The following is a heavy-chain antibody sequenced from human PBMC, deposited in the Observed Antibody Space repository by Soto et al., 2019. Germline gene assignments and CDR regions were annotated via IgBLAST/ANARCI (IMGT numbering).Heavy chain of an antibody. CDR1: GFTFSDYY. J-gene: IGHJ6*02. CDR3: AREPGYSSGWYRVYYYYGMDV. Sequence: PGGSLRLSCAASGFTFSDYYMIWIRQAPGKGLEWVSYISSSGSTIYYADSVKGRFTISRDNAKNSLYLQMNSLRAEDTAVYYCAREPGYSSGWYRVYYYYGMDVWGQGTTVTVSS. D-gene: IGHD6-19*01. V-gene: IGHV3-11*01. CDR2: ISSSGSTI.